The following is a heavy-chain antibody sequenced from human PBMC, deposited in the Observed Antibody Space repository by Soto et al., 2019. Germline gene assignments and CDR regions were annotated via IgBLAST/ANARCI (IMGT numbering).Heavy chain of an antibody. D-gene: IGHD6-13*01. J-gene: IGHJ6*02. V-gene: IGHV3-33*01. CDR1: GFSFSNYG. CDR2: IGYDGTNK. CDR3: VREGGTAIGSRDYYVMDV. Sequence: GGSLRLSCAASGFSFSNYGMHWVRQAPGKXLEWVAVIGYDGTNKFYVDSVKGRFTISRDNSKNTLYLQMNSLRAEDTAVYYCVREGGTAIGSRDYYVMDVWGQGSTVTVSS.